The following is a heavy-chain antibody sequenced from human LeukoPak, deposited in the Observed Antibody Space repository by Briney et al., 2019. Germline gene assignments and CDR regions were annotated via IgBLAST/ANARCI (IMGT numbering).Heavy chain of an antibody. V-gene: IGHV3-33*06. Sequence: IWYDVTNKYYAYSVKGRFTISRENSKNTLYLQMNSLRAEDTAVYYCAKDRDSSGYFHFDYWGQGTLVTVSS. J-gene: IGHJ4*02. CDR2: IWYDVTNK. CDR3: AKDRDSSGYFHFDY. D-gene: IGHD3-22*01.